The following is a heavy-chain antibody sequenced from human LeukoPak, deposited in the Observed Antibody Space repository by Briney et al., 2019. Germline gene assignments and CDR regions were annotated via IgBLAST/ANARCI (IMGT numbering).Heavy chain of an antibody. CDR1: GYTFTGYY. CDR2: INPNSGGT. CDR3: AREYPGIAVAGKGYYFDY. D-gene: IGHD6-19*01. V-gene: IGHV1-2*04. J-gene: IGHJ4*02. Sequence: ASVNVSCKASGYTFTGYYMHWVRQAPGQGLEWMGWINPNSGGTNYAQKFQGWVTMTRDTSISTAYMELSRLRSDDTAVYYCAREYPGIAVAGKGYYFDYWGQGTLVTVSS.